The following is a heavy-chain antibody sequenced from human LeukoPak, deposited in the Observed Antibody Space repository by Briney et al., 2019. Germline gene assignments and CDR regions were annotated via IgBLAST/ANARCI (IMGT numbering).Heavy chain of an antibody. CDR2: IIPIIGTA. D-gene: IGHD3-22*01. V-gene: IGHV1-69*13. Sequence: ASVKVSCKASGGTFSSYAISWVRQAPGQGLEWMGGIIPIIGTANYAQKFQGRVTITADESTSTAYMELSSLRSDDTAVYYCARTPGMVVVKTFYCMDVWGQGTTVTVSS. CDR1: GGTFSSYA. J-gene: IGHJ6*02. CDR3: ARTPGMVVVKTFYCMDV.